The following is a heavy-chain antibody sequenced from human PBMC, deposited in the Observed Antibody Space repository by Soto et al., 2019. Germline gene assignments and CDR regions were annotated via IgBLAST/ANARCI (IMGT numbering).Heavy chain of an antibody. J-gene: IGHJ4*01. D-gene: IGHD3-10*01. V-gene: IGHV3-7*01. CDR1: GFTLRSYW. Sequence: PGGSLRLSGAASGFTLRSYWISWVRQAPGKGLEWLAAIKTDASEKKYVDSVKGRFTVSRDNAKNSLYLQMDSLRAEDTAVYYCASDSGYGSGSSVNQYLDCCGRGTLVAFSS. CDR3: ASDSGYGSGSSVNQYLDC. CDR2: IKTDASEK.